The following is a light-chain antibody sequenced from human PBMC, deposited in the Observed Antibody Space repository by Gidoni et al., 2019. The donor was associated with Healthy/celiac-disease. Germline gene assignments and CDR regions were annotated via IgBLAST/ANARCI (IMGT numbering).Light chain of an antibody. V-gene: IGLV1-40*01. CDR2: GNS. Sequence: QSVLTQPPSVSGAPGHRVTISCTGSSSNIGAGYAVHWYQQLPGAAPKLLIYGNSNRPSGVPDRFSGSKSGTSASLAITGLQAEDEADYYCQSYDSSLSGPYVVFGGGTKLTVL. CDR3: QSYDSSLSGPYVV. CDR1: SSNIGAGYA. J-gene: IGLJ2*01.